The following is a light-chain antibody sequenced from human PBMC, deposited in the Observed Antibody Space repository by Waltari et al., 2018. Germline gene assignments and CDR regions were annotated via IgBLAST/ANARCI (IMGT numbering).Light chain of an antibody. CDR3: SSYTSSSTLV. Sequence: QSALTQPASVSGSPGQSLTISCTGTSSDVGDYNYVSWYQQHPVKAPKLLIYEVSNRPSGISNRFSGSKSGSTASLTISGLQAEDEADYYCSSYTSSSTLVFGGGTKLTVL. CDR2: EVS. J-gene: IGLJ2*01. CDR1: SSDVGDYNY. V-gene: IGLV2-14*03.